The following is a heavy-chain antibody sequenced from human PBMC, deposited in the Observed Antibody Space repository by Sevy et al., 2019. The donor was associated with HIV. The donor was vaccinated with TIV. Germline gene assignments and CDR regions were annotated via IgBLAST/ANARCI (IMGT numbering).Heavy chain of an antibody. J-gene: IGHJ4*02. CDR2: ISSSRSYM. CDR1: GFTFSSYS. CDR3: ARAPHSSSWPYYFDY. V-gene: IGHV3-21*01. Sequence: GGSLRLSCAASGFTFSSYSMNWVRQAPGKGLEWVSSISSSRSYMYYADSVKGRFTISRDNAKNSLYLQMNSLRAEDTAVYYCARAPHSSSWPYYFDYWGQGTLVTVSS. D-gene: IGHD6-13*01.